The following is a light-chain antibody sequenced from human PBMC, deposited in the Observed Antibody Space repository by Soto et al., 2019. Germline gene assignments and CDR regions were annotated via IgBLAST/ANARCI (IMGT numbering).Light chain of an antibody. Sequence: DIQMTQSPSTLSASVGDRVTITCRASQSTSSYLAWYQQKPGKAPELLIYAASTLQSGVPSRFSGSGSGTDFTLTISCLQSEDFATYYCQQYYSFPPFGQGTKVDIK. CDR1: QSTSSY. CDR3: QQYYSFPP. CDR2: AAS. V-gene: IGKV1-5*01. J-gene: IGKJ1*01.